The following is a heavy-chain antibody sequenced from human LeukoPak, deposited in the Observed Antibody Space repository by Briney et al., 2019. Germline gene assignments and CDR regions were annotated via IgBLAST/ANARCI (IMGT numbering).Heavy chain of an antibody. D-gene: IGHD3-10*01. V-gene: IGHV3-7*04. CDR2: IKQDGSEK. J-gene: IGHJ4*02. CDR3: ARDHGSGSSDY. Sequence: GGSLRLSCAASGFTFSSYWMSWVRQAPGKGLEWVANIKQDGSEKYYVDSVKGRLTISRDNAKNSLYLQMNSLRAEDTAVYYCARDHGSGSSDYWGQGTLVTVST. CDR1: GFTFSSYW.